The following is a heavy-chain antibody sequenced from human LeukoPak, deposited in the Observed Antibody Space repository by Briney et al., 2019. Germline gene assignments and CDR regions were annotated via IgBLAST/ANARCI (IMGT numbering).Heavy chain of an antibody. CDR2: ISAYNGNT. J-gene: IGHJ4*02. V-gene: IGHV1-18*01. CDR1: GYXFNYYG. CDR3: ARGGYSYGYMGYSDY. D-gene: IGHD5-18*01. Sequence: EASVKVSCKASGYXFNYYGMNWVRQAPGQGLEWMGWISAYNGNTNYAQNLQGRVTMTKDTSTSTAYMELRSLRSDDTALYYCARGGYSYGYMGYSDYWGQGTLVTVSS.